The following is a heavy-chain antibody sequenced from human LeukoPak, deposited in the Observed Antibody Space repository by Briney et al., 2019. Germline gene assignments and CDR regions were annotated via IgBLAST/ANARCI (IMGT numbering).Heavy chain of an antibody. D-gene: IGHD5-12*01. V-gene: IGHV3-48*02. Sequence: GGSLRLSCAASGFTFSSYSMNWVRQAPGKGLEWLSYISVLSDSIYYADSVKGRFTVSRDNAKNSLYLQVNSLRDEDTAVYYCASGGYDWGLGYWGQGTLVTVSS. CDR1: GFTFSSYS. J-gene: IGHJ4*02. CDR2: ISVLSDSI. CDR3: ASGGYDWGLGY.